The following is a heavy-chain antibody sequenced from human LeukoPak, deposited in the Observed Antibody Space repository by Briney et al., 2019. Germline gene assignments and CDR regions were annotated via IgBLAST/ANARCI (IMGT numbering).Heavy chain of an antibody. Sequence: GGSLRLSCAASGFTFDDYAMHWVRQALGKGLEWVSGISWNSGSIGYADSVKGRFTISRDNAKNSLYLQMNSLRAEDMALYYCAKDSGNYVAFDIRGQGTMVTVSS. CDR1: GFTFDDYA. J-gene: IGHJ3*02. D-gene: IGHD4-11*01. CDR2: ISWNSGSI. V-gene: IGHV3-9*03. CDR3: AKDSGNYVAFDI.